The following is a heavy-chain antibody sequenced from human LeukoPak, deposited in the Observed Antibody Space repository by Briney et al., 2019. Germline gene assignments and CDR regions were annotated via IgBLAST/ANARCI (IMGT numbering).Heavy chain of an antibody. CDR2: IYHSGST. CDR1: GGSISSSNW. V-gene: IGHV4-4*02. CDR3: ARGGSPPLEATPPYFDY. Sequence: SETLSLTCAVSGGSISSSNWWSWVRQPPGKGLEWIGEIYHSGSTNYNPSLKSRVTISVGKSKNQFSLKLSSVTAADTAVYYCARGGSPPLEATPPYFDYWGQGTLVTVSS. D-gene: IGHD3-10*01. J-gene: IGHJ4*02.